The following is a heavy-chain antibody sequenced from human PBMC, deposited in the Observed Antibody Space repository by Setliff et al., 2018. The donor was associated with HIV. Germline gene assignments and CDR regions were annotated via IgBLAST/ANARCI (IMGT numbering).Heavy chain of an antibody. Sequence: ASVKVSCKASGGTFSSYTINWVRQAPGQGLVWMGLINPSGGTTSYAQKFQGRVTVTRDTSTSTVYMELSSLRSDDTAVYYCARVQVGDPYYYYYYGMDVWGQGTTVTVSS. CDR1: GGTFSSYT. CDR2: INPSGGTT. CDR3: ARVQVGDPYYYYYYGMDV. J-gene: IGHJ6*02. V-gene: IGHV1-46*01. D-gene: IGHD2-8*02.